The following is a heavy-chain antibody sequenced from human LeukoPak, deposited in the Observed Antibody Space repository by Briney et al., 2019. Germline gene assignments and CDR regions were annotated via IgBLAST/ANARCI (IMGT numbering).Heavy chain of an antibody. CDR2: ISGSGGST. CDR3: AKDSYIVVVPGGRGFDY. J-gene: IGHJ4*02. Sequence: GGSLRLSCAASGFTFSSYAMSWVRQAPGKGLEWVSAISGSGGSTYYADSVKGRFTISIDNSKNTLYLQMNSLRAEDTAVYYCAKDSYIVVVPGGRGFDYWGQGTLVTVSS. D-gene: IGHD2-2*01. V-gene: IGHV3-23*01. CDR1: GFTFSSYA.